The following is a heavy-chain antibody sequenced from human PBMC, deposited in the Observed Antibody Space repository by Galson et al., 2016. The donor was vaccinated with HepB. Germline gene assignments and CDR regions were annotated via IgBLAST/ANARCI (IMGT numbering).Heavy chain of an antibody. J-gene: IGHJ4*02. V-gene: IGHV3-21*01. CDR2: ISSSSSYI. CDR1: GFTFSSYS. CDR3: ARGSGPPDY. D-gene: IGHD6-19*01. Sequence: SLRLSCAAYGFTFSSYSMNWVRQAPGKGLEWVSIISSSSSYIYYADSVKGRFTISRDNAKNSLYLQMNSLRAEDTAVYSCARGSGPPDYWGQGTLVTVSS.